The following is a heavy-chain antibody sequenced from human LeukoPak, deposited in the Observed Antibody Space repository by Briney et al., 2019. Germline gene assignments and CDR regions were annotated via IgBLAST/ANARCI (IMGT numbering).Heavy chain of an antibody. CDR2: IKSKTDGETI. CDR1: GFTFSDAW. V-gene: IGHV3-15*01. CDR3: LFSIFQH. D-gene: IGHD3-10*02. J-gene: IGHJ1*01. Sequence: PGGSLRLSCADSGFTFSDAWMSWARQAPGKGLEWVGRIKSKTDGETIDYATPMKDRFRISRDDSKNTLYLQMNSLKTEDTAVYYCLFSIFQHWGQGTLVTVSS.